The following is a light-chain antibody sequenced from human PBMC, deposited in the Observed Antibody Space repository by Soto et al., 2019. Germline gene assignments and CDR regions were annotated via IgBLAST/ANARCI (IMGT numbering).Light chain of an antibody. CDR1: SGHSNYA. CDR3: QTWGSGIVL. Sequence: QAVLTQSPSATASQGASVKLTCTLSSGHSNYAIAWHQQQSEKGPRYLMKLNSDGSHSKGDGIPDRFSGSSSGAERYLTISILQSDDEADYYCQTWGSGIVLFGGGTKLTVL. V-gene: IGLV4-69*01. J-gene: IGLJ2*01. CDR2: LNSDGSH.